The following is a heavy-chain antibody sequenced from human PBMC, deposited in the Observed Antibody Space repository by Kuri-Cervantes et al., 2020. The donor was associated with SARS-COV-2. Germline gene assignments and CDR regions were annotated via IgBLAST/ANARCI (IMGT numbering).Heavy chain of an antibody. V-gene: IGHV3-30-3*01. CDR3: ARAAWGSAGTHYYYYGMDV. J-gene: IGHJ6*02. CDR1: GFTFSSYW. CDR2: ISYDGSNK. D-gene: IGHD6-19*01. Sequence: GGSLRLSCAASGFTFSSYWMSWVRQAPGKGLEWVAVISYDGSNKYYADSVKGRLTISRDNSKNTLYLQMNSLRAEETAVYYCARAAWGSAGTHYYYYGMDVWGQGTTVTSP.